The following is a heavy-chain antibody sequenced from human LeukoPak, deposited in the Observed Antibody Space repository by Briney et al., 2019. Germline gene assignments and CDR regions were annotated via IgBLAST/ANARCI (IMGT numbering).Heavy chain of an antibody. D-gene: IGHD3/OR15-3a*01. V-gene: IGHV3-30*18. CDR3: AKLGLADAFDI. CDR1: GFTFSSYW. CDR2: ISYDGSNQ. J-gene: IGHJ3*02. Sequence: GGSLRLSCAASGFTFSSYWMSWVRQAPGKGLEWVAVISYDGSNQYYADSVKGRLTISRDNSKHTLYLQMNSLRAEDTAVYYCAKLGLADAFDIWGQGTMVTVSS.